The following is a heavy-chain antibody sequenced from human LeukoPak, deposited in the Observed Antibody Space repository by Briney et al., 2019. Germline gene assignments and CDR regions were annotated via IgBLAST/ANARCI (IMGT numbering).Heavy chain of an antibody. Sequence: SETLSLTCTVSGGSISSSSYYWGWIRQPPGKGLEWIGSIYYSGSTYYNPSLTSRVTISVDTSKNQFSLKLNSVTAADTAVYYCARDIGGAGYWGQGTLVTVSS. J-gene: IGHJ4*02. D-gene: IGHD6-19*01. CDR2: IYYSGST. V-gene: IGHV4-39*07. CDR1: GGSISSSSYY. CDR3: ARDIGGAGY.